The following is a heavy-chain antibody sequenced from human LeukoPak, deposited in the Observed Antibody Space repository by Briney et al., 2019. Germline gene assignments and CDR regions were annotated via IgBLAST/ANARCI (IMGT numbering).Heavy chain of an antibody. CDR2: INHSGST. J-gene: IGHJ4*02. D-gene: IGHD4-11*01. Sequence: XXWXXXXXXKGREGXGEINHSGSTNYTPSLKSRVTISVDTSKNQFSLKLSSVTAADTAVYYCARGETTVTRAFDYWGQGTLVTVSS. V-gene: IGHV4-34*01. CDR3: ARGETTVTRAFDY.